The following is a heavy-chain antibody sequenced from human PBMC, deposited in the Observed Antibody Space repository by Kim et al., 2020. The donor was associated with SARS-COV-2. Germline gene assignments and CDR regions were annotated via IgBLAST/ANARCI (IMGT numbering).Heavy chain of an antibody. V-gene: IGHV4-39*01. Sequence: SETLSLTCTVSGGSISSSSYYWGWIRQPPGKGLEWIGSIYYSGSTYYNPSLKSRVTISVDTSKNQFSLKLSSVTAADTAVYYCASLCIAAAGTGLGYYYYGMDVWGQGTTVTVSS. D-gene: IGHD6-13*01. CDR1: GGSISSSSYY. CDR3: ASLCIAAAGTGLGYYYYGMDV. CDR2: IYYSGST. J-gene: IGHJ6*02.